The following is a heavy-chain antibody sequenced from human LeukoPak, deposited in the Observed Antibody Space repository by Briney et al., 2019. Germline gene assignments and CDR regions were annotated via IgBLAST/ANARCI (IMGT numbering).Heavy chain of an antibody. D-gene: IGHD5-24*01. CDR1: SGSISTSNYY. V-gene: IGHV4-39*01. J-gene: IGHJ4*02. CDR3: ARHRSGWLQSSFDY. CDR2: IFYSGST. Sequence: SETLSLTCTVSSGSISTSNYYWGWVRQPPGTALEWIGNIFYSGSTYYSPSLKSRVTISLDTSKNQFSLKLSSVTAADTAVYYCARHRSGWLQSSFDYWGQGTLVTVSS.